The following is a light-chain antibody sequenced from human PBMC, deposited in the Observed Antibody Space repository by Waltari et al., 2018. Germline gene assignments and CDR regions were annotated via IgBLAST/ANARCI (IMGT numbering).Light chain of an antibody. Sequence: IQLTQSPSSLSASAGDRVTITCPASQAIRSYLAWYQQKPGKAPKVLIYATSTLQSGVPLFIIDSGSGTDFTLAFSILYPEGFVTFYCQQLDSYLFTFCPGTKVNI. CDR2: ATS. J-gene: IGKJ3*01. CDR1: QAIRSY. CDR3: QQLDSYLFT. V-gene: IGKV1-9*01.